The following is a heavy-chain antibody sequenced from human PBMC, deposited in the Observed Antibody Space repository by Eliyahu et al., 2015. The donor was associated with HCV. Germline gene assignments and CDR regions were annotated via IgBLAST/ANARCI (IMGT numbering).Heavy chain of an antibody. J-gene: IGHJ5*02. Sequence: QVQLQESGPGLVKPSXTLSLTCTVSGXXIXTXXWSWIRXPPGKGLEGIGYIHYSGGTNYNPSLKSRVTISVDTSKNQFSLNLTSVTAADTAMYYCASGGGGIAVTGTGGWFDPWGQGTLVTVSS. V-gene: IGHV4-59*01. CDR1: GXXIXTXX. D-gene: IGHD6-19*01. CDR3: ASGGGGIAVTGTGGWFDP. CDR2: IHYSGGT.